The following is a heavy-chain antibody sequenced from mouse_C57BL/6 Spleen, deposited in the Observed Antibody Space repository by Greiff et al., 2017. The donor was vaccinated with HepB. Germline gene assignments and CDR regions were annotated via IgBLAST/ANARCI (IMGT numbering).Heavy chain of an antibody. D-gene: IGHD1-1*01. CDR2: IYPGDGDT. CDR1: GYAFSSSW. CDR3: APTTVVATDAMGY. J-gene: IGHJ4*01. V-gene: IGHV1-82*01. Sequence: QVQLQQSGPELVKPGASVKISCKASGYAFSSSWMNWVKQRPGKGLEWIGRIYPGDGDTNYNGKFKGKATLTADKSSSTAYMQLSSLTSEDSAVYFCAPTTVVATDAMGYWGQGTSVTVSS.